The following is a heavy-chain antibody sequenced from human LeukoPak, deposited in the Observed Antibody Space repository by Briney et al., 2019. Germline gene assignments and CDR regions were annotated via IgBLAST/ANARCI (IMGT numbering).Heavy chain of an antibody. CDR3: RVCGGDCSLIDT. D-gene: IGHD2-21*02. Sequence: PGGSLRLSCAASDLPVRSNYMSWVRQVPGKGLECVSYISRDSSTTYAASVKGRFTTSRDNSGNTLYLQMNNLKTEDTAVYYCRVCGGDCSLIDTWGQGTLVTVSS. CDR1: DLPVRSNY. CDR2: ISRDSST. V-gene: IGHV3-53*01. J-gene: IGHJ5*02.